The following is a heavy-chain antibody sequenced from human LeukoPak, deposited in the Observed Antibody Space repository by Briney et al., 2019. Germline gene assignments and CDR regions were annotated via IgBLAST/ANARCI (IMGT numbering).Heavy chain of an antibody. D-gene: IGHD6-13*01. Sequence: GGSLRLSCAASGFTFSSYAMSWVRRAPGKGLEWVSGISGSGGSTDYADSVKGRFTISRDNSKNTLYLQMNSLRAEDTAVYYCAKEKVRGAAANNYWGQGTLVTVSS. V-gene: IGHV3-23*01. J-gene: IGHJ4*02. CDR2: ISGSGGST. CDR1: GFTFSSYA. CDR3: AKEKVRGAAANNY.